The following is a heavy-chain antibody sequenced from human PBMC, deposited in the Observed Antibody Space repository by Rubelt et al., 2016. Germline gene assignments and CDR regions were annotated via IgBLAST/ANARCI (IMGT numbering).Heavy chain of an antibody. CDR2: VYYSGTT. D-gene: IGHD1-26*01. CDR3: ARLYSGSYLMDY. CDR1: GGSFSKTSYY. J-gene: IGHJ4*02. Sequence: QLQLQESGPGLVKPSETLSLTCTVSGGSFSKTSYYWGWIRQTPGKGLELIGSVYYSGTTYYNPSLKSRVTLSVDTSRNLSSRKLTSVTAADTAVYYCARLYSGSYLMDYWGQGALVTVSS. V-gene: IGHV4-39*02.